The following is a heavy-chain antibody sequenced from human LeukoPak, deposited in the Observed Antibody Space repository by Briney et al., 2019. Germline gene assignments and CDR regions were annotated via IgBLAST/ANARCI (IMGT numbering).Heavy chain of an antibody. CDR2: IYYSGST. J-gene: IGHJ4*02. CDR3: ARGGYDYVWGSYRLYYFDY. D-gene: IGHD3-16*02. Sequence: PSETLSPTCTVSGGSISSGDYYWSWIRQPPGKGLEWIGYIYYSGSTYYNPSLKSRVTISVDTSKNQFSLKLSSVTAADTAVYYCARGGYDYVWGSYRLYYFDYWGQGTLVTVSS. CDR1: GGSISSGDYY. V-gene: IGHV4-30-4*01.